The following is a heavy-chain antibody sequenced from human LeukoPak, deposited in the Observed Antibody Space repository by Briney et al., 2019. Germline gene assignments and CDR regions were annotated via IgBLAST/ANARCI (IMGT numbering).Heavy chain of an antibody. D-gene: IGHD6-19*01. J-gene: IGHJ2*01. V-gene: IGHV4-4*07. CDR1: GGSISSYY. Sequence: SETLSLTCTVSGGSISSYYWSWIRQPAGKGLEWIGRIYTSGTTDYNPSLSSRVSISVDPSKRHFSLRLSSVTAADTAVYYCARDWAEAPSSGWSYWSFDLWGRGTLVTVSS. CDR2: IYTSGTT. CDR3: ARDWAEAPSSGWSYWSFDL.